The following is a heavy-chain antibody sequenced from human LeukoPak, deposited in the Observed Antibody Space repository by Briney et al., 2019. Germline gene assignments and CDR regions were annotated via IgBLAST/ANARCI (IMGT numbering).Heavy chain of an antibody. Sequence: GGSLRLSCAASGFTFSSYGMHWVRQAPGKGLEWVAVISYDGSNKYYADSVKGRFTISRDNSKNTLYLQMNSLRAEDTAAYYCAKDWSMIVVVWGAFDYWGQGTLVTVSS. CDR3: AKDWSMIVVVWGAFDY. CDR1: GFTFSSYG. J-gene: IGHJ4*02. D-gene: IGHD3-22*01. CDR2: ISYDGSNK. V-gene: IGHV3-30*18.